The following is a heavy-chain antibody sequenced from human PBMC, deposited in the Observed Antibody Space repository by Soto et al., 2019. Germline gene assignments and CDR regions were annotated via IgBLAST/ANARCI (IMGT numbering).Heavy chain of an antibody. CDR1: GYTFTSYD. CDR3: ARGMGTRIWVVDAFDI. CDR2: MNPNSGNT. J-gene: IGHJ3*02. V-gene: IGHV1-8*01. Sequence: QVQLVQSGAEVKKPGASVKVSCKASGYTFTSYDINWVRQATGQGLEWMGWMNPNSGNTGYAQKFKGRVTMTRNTSISTAYMELSSLRSEDTAVYYCARGMGTRIWVVDAFDIWGQGTMVTVSS. D-gene: IGHD2-15*01.